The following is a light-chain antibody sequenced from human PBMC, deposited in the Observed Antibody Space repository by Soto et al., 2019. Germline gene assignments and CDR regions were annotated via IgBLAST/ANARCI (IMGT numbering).Light chain of an antibody. CDR2: NVS. CDR3: CSYAGTFWV. CDR1: SSDVGGYNY. V-gene: IGLV2-11*01. J-gene: IGLJ3*02. Sequence: QSALTQSRSVSGSPGKSVTISCTGTSSDVGGYNYISWYQQHPGKVPKVIIHNVSERTSGVPYRFSGSQSGTTASLTISGLQAEDEAGDYGCSYAGTFWVFGGGTEVIVL.